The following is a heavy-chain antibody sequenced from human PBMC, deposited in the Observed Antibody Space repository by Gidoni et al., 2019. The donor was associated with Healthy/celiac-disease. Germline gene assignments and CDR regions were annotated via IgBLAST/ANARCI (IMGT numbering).Heavy chain of an antibody. V-gene: IGHV3-23*01. Sequence: EVRLLEPGGGLLQPGGSLSLSCAAPGFTFSSYAMSWVRQAPGKWLEWVSASSGSGGSTYYADSVKGRFTISRDNSKNTLYLQMNSLRAEDTAVYYCAKDRGGYYPIDAFDIWGQGTMVTVSS. CDR3: AKDRGGYYPIDAFDI. D-gene: IGHD3-22*01. J-gene: IGHJ3*02. CDR2: SSGSGGST. CDR1: GFTFSSYA.